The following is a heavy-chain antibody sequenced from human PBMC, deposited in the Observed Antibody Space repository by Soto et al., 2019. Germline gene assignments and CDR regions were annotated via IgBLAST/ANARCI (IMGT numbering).Heavy chain of an antibody. J-gene: IGHJ4*02. Sequence: QITLKESGPTLVKPTQTLTLTCTFSEFSLTTSGVGVGWIRQPPGKALEWLAVIYWDDSKHYSPSLKSRLTITKDTSKNQVVLTMNNMDPVDTATYYCTHKGYGDYPLDYWGQGTLVTVSS. V-gene: IGHV2-5*02. D-gene: IGHD4-17*01. CDR2: IYWDDSK. CDR1: EFSLTTSGVG. CDR3: THKGYGDYPLDY.